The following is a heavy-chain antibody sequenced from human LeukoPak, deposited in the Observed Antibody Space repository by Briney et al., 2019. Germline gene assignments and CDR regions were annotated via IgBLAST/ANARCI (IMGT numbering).Heavy chain of an antibody. D-gene: IGHD6-19*01. CDR1: GGSISSSY. CDR2: IYYTGST. V-gene: IGHV4-59*08. CDR3: ARLKGYSSGWYPSYYFDY. Sequence: SETLSLTCTVSGGSISSSYWSWIRQPPGKGLEWIGYIYYTGSTNYNSSPKSRVTISVDTSKNQFFLKLSSVTAADTAVYYCARLKGYSSGWYPSYYFDYWGQGTLVTVSS. J-gene: IGHJ4*02.